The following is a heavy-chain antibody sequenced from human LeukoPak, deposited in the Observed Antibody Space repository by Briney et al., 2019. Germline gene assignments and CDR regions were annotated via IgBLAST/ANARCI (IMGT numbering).Heavy chain of an antibody. CDR2: INSDGSST. CDR3: AKDLVSQRGVGSSEKVDY. V-gene: IGHV3-74*01. D-gene: IGHD3-10*01. Sequence: PGGPLRLSCAASGFTFSNYWMHWVRQAPAKGLVWVSRINSDGSSTSYADSVKGRFTISRDNSKNTLYLQMNSLRAEDTAVYYCAKDLVSQRGVGSSEKVDYWGQGTLVTVSS. J-gene: IGHJ4*02. CDR1: GFTFSNYW.